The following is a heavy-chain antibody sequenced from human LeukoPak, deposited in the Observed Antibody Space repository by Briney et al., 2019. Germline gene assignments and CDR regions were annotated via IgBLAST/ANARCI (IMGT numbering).Heavy chain of an antibody. D-gene: IGHD2-2*01. Sequence: TGGSLRLSCAASGFTFSSYWMHWVRQVPGKGLVWVARVNSDGRSTSYAESVRGRFTMSRDNAKNTLSLQMNSLRAEDTAVYYCAKDQLPAAIDFWGQGTLVTVSS. CDR1: GFTFSSYW. J-gene: IGHJ4*02. V-gene: IGHV3-74*01. CDR2: VNSDGRST. CDR3: AKDQLPAAIDF.